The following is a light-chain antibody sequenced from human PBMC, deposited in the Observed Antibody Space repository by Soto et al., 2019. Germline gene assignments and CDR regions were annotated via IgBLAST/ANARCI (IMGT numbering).Light chain of an antibody. CDR3: QQFNDYPIT. CDR1: QSVNIY. CDR2: GAS. V-gene: IGKV3D-15*01. Sequence: EIVMTQSPATLSVSPGERATLSCRASQSVNIYLAWYQQKPGQAPRLLIFGASYRATGIPARFSGSGSGTEFNLTISSLQSEDFATYYCQQFNDYPITFGQGTRLEIK. J-gene: IGKJ5*01.